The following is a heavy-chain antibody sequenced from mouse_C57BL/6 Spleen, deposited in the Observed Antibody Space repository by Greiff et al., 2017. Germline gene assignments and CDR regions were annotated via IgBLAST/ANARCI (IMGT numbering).Heavy chain of an antibody. D-gene: IGHD1-1*01. CDR2: IDPSDSYT. CDR1: GYTFTSYW. CDR3: ARSPLYGSSLWYFDV. J-gene: IGHJ1*03. Sequence: QVQLQQPGAELVKPGASVKLSCKASGYTFTSYWMQWVKQRPGQGLEWIGEIDPSDSYTNYNQKFKGKATLTVDTSSSTAYMQLSSLTSEDSAVYYGARSPLYGSSLWYFDVWGTGTTVTVSS. V-gene: IGHV1-50*01.